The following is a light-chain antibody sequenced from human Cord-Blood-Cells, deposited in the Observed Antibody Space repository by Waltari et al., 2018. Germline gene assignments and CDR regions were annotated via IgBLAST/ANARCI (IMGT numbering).Light chain of an antibody. J-gene: IGLJ1*01. Sequence: QSALTQPASVSGSPGQSITLSCTGTSSDVGSYNLVSWYQQHPGKAPKLMIYEGSKRPSGVSNRFSGSKSGNMASLTISGLQAEDEADYYCCSYAGSSYVFGTGTKVTVL. CDR2: EGS. V-gene: IGLV2-23*01. CDR1: SSDVGSYNL. CDR3: CSYAGSSYV.